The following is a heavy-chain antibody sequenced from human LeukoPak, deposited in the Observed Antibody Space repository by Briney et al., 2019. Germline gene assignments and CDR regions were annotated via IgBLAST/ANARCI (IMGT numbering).Heavy chain of an antibody. V-gene: IGHV3-7*01. CDR3: ASGYYYDSSGYYY. CDR2: IKQDGSEK. D-gene: IGHD3-22*01. CDR1: GFTFSSYW. Sequence: GGSPRLSCAASGFTFSSYWMSWVRQAPGKGLEWVANIKQDGSEKYYVDSVKGRFIISRDNAKNSLYLQMNSLRAEDTAVYYCASGYYYDSSGYYYWGQGTLVTVSS. J-gene: IGHJ4*02.